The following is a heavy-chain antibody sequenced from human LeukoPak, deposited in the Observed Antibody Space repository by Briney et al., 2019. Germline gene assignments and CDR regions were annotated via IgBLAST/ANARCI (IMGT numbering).Heavy chain of an antibody. CDR1: GGSFSGYY. J-gene: IGHJ4*02. V-gene: IGHV4-34*01. CDR2: INHSGST. D-gene: IGHD3-22*01. CDR3: ARGNYYDSSGYYGY. Sequence: SETLFLTCGVYGGSFSGYYWSWIRQPPGKGLEWIGEINHSGSTNYNPSLKSRVTISVDTSKNQFSLKLSSVTAADTAVYYCARGNYYDSSGYYGYWGQGTLVTVSS.